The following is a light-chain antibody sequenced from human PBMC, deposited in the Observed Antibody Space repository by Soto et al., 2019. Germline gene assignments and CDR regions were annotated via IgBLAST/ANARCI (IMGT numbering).Light chain of an antibody. V-gene: IGKV1-39*01. J-gene: IGKJ4*01. Sequence: DIQMTQSPSSLSASVGDRVTITCRASQTIDKYLNWYQEKPGKAPKLLIYTTSTLQSEVPSRFSGSGSETDFTLTISSLQPEDFATYCSQESDSTPLSFGGGAKVDNK. CDR1: QTIDKY. CDR2: TTS. CDR3: QESDSTPLS.